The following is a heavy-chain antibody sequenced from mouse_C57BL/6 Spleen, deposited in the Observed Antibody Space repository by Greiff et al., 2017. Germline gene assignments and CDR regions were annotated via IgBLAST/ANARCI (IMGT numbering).Heavy chain of an antibody. V-gene: IGHV1-61*01. J-gene: IGHJ1*03. CDR2: IYPSDSET. Sequence: QVQLQQPGAELVRPGSSVKLSCKASGYTFTSYWMDWVKQRPGQGLEWIGNIYPSDSETHYNQKFKDKATLTVDKSSSTAYMQLSSLTSEDSAVYYCARRKYDLYWYFDVWGTGTTVTVSS. D-gene: IGHD2-14*01. CDR1: GYTFTSYW. CDR3: ARRKYDLYWYFDV.